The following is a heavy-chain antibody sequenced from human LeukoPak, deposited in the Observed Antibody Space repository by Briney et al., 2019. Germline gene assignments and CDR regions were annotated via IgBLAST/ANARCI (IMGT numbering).Heavy chain of an antibody. CDR3: ARYNWNGGRAFDV. D-gene: IGHD1-1*01. J-gene: IGHJ3*01. CDR2: TYYRSKWNN. CDR1: GGSVSTSSVA. V-gene: IGHV6-1*01. Sequence: SQTLSLTCAISGGSVSTSSVAWNWIRQSPSRSLEWLGRTYYRSKWNNDYAVSVKSRIIINPDTSKNQFSLQLNSVTPEDTAVYYCARYNWNGGRAFDVWGQGTMVTVSS.